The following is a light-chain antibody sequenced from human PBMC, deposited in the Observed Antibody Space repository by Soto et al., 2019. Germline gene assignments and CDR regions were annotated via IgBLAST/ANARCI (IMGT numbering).Light chain of an antibody. J-gene: IGKJ2*01. CDR3: QQYDSQSYT. Sequence: AIQLTQSPSSLSASVGDRVTITCRASQDIRGALAWYEQKPGNAPKLLIFDVSTLQSGVPSRFSGSGSGTDFTLTISSLQPEDFGTYYCQQYDSQSYTFGQGTKLEIK. CDR1: QDIRGA. V-gene: IGKV1-13*02. CDR2: DVS.